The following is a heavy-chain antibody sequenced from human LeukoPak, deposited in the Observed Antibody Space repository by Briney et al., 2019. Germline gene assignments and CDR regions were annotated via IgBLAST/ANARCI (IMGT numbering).Heavy chain of an antibody. J-gene: IGHJ6*02. Sequence: PGGSLRLSCAASGFTFSSYSMNWVRQAPGKGLEWVSSISSSSSYIYYADSVKGRFTISRDNSKNTLYLQMNSLRTEDTAVYYCAKGIVLTASMDVWGQGTTVTVSS. CDR3: AKGIVLTASMDV. D-gene: IGHD2-8*01. CDR2: ISSSSSYI. V-gene: IGHV3-21*04. CDR1: GFTFSSYS.